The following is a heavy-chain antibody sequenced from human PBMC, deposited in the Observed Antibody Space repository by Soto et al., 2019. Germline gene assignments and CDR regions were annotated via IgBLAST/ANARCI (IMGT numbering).Heavy chain of an antibody. CDR1: GGTFSSYA. J-gene: IGHJ6*02. CDR3: ARNPSAVAGKGYYYYYGMDV. D-gene: IGHD6-19*01. CDR2: IIPIFGTA. V-gene: IGHV1-69*12. Sequence: QVQLVQSGAEVKKPGSSVKVSCKASGGTFSSYAISWVRQAPGQGLEWMGGIIPIFGTANYAQKFQGRVTINADESTSTAYMELSSLRSEDTAVYYCARNPSAVAGKGYYYYYGMDVWGQGTTVTVSS.